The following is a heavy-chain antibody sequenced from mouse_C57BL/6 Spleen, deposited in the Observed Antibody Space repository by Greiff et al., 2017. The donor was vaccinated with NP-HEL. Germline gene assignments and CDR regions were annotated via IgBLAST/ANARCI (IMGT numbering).Heavy chain of an antibody. Sequence: EVKLVESGGGLVKPGGSLKLSCAASGFTFSDYGMHWVRQAPEKGLEWVAYISSGSSTIYYADTVKGRFTISRDNAKNTLFLQMNSLRSEDTAMYYCARQEWVTWLAYWGQGTLVTVSA. J-gene: IGHJ3*01. D-gene: IGHD2-1*01. CDR3: ARQEWVTWLAY. V-gene: IGHV5-17*01. CDR1: GFTFSDYG. CDR2: ISSGSSTI.